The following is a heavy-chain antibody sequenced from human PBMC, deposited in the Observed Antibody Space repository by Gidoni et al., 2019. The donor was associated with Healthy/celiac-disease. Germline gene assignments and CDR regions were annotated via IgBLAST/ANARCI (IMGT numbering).Heavy chain of an antibody. J-gene: IGHJ3*02. D-gene: IGHD1-26*01. CDR3: ARGQVGLAAFDI. CDR1: GYSISSGYY. V-gene: IGHV4-38-2*01. CDR2: IYHSGST. Sequence: QVQLQESGPGLVKPSETLSLTCAVPGYSISSGYYWGWIRQPPGKGLEWIGSIYHSGSTYYNPSLKSRVTISVDTSKNPFSLKLSSVTAADTAVYYCARGQVGLAAFDIWGQGTMVTVSS.